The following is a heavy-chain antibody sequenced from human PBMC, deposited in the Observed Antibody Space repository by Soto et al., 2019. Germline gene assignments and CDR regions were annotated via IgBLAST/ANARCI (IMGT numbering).Heavy chain of an antibody. Sequence: PGGSLRLSCAASGFTFSSYVMSWVRQAPGKGLEWVSAISGSGGSTYYADSVKGRFTISRDNSKNTLYLQMNSLRAEDTAVYYCATLQGTYFYGSGSYYLPYWGQRTLFTVFS. V-gene: IGHV3-23*01. D-gene: IGHD3-10*01. CDR3: ATLQGTYFYGSGSYYLPY. CDR1: GFTFSSYV. CDR2: ISGSGGST. J-gene: IGHJ4*02.